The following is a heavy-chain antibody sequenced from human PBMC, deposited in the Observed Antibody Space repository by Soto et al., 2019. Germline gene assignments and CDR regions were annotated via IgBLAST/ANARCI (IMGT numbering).Heavy chain of an antibody. CDR1: VGSISSYY. V-gene: IGHV4-4*07. J-gene: IGHJ5*02. CDR2: TYTSGRT. CDR3: VRCSNWFDP. Sequence: SETLSLTCTASVGSISSYYLSEIRQPAGKGLEWIGRTYTSGRTNYNPSLQSRVTMSVDTSKQEGAVKLMSVTAAATAVCYGVRCSNWFDPWGEGTLVTVSA.